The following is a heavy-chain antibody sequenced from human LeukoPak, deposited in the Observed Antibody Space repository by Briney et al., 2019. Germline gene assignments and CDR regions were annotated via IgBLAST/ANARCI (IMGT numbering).Heavy chain of an antibody. V-gene: IGHV7-4-1*02. Sequence: ASVKVSCTASGYNFNNYAINWVRQAPGQGLEWMGWINTDTGNPTYAQGFRGRFVFSVDTSVSTAYLQISTLKAEDTALYYCARAVGYCSSNSCYLGYWGQGTLVTVSS. CDR1: GYNFNNYA. D-gene: IGHD2-2*03. CDR3: ARAVGYCSSNSCYLGY. J-gene: IGHJ4*02. CDR2: INTDTGNP.